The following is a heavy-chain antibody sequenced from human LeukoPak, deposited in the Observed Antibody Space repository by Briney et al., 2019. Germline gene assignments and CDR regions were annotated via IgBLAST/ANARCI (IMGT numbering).Heavy chain of an antibody. CDR3: ASLARDY. CDR1: AFTFKTYT. J-gene: IGHJ4*02. D-gene: IGHD3-3*02. V-gene: IGHV3-53*01. Sequence: GGSLRLSCVASAFTFKTYTLNWVRQTPGKGLEWVSVIHNDGSTYHADSVKGRFTISRDNSKNTLYLQMNSLRVEDTAAYYCASLARDYWGQGTLVTVSS. CDR2: IHNDGST.